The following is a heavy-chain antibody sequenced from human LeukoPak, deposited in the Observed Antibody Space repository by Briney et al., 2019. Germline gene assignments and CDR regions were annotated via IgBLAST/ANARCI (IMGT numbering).Heavy chain of an antibody. V-gene: IGHV3-7*01. CDR2: IKQDGSEK. J-gene: IGHJ4*02. CDR1: GFTFSSYW. Sequence: GGSLRLSCAASGFTFSSYWMSWVRQAPGKGLEWVANIKQDGSEKYYADSVKGRFTISRDNAKNSLYLQMNSLRAEDTAVYYCASKSYSSGWYSPYYFDYWGQGTLVTVSS. CDR3: ASKSYSSGWYSPYYFDY. D-gene: IGHD6-19*01.